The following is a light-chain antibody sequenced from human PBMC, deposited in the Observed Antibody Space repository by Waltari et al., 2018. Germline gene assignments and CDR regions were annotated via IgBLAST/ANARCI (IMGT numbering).Light chain of an antibody. Sequence: DIQMTQSPSSLSASIGDRVTTTCQASEDINNYLNGYQQKPGKAPKLLIYDASNLQVGVPSRFSGGGSGTDFTFTISSLQPGDIATYYCQQHDNLPLTFGGGTKVEIK. CDR3: QQHDNLPLT. V-gene: IGKV1-33*01. CDR1: EDINNY. J-gene: IGKJ4*01. CDR2: DAS.